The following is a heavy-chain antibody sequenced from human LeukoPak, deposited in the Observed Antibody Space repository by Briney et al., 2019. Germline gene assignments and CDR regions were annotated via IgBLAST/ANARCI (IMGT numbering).Heavy chain of an antibody. CDR2: IYQDGGEK. V-gene: IGHV3-7*01. CDR1: GFTFSSHR. Sequence: GGSLRLSCAVSGFTFSSHRMSWVRQAPGKGLEWVANIYQDGGEKHYVDSVRGRFSISRDNAENSLFLQMNSLRAEDTAVYYCARQYYYGMDVWGQGTTVTVSS. J-gene: IGHJ6*02. CDR3: ARQYYYGMDV.